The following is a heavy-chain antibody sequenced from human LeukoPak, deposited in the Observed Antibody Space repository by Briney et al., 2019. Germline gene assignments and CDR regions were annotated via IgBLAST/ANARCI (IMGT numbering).Heavy chain of an antibody. CDR2: IYSGGNT. V-gene: IGHV3-53*01. CDR3: AKSAFYDRLYFDS. Sequence: GGSLRLSCAASGFTVSSNYMSWVRQAPGKGLEWVSVIYSGGNTYYADSVKGRFAISRDNSKNTLYLQMNSLRAEDTAVYFCAKSAFYDRLYFDSWGQGTLVTVSS. D-gene: IGHD2/OR15-2a*01. J-gene: IGHJ4*02. CDR1: GFTVSSNY.